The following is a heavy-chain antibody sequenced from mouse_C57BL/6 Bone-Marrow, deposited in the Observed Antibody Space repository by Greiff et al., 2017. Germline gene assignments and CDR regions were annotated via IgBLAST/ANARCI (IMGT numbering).Heavy chain of an antibody. D-gene: IGHD3-2*02. CDR1: GFTFSSYA. CDR3: ARDRGQLRLNYFDY. V-gene: IGHV5-4*01. J-gene: IGHJ2*01. CDR2: ISDGGSYT. Sequence: EVQLVESGGGLVKPGGSLKLSCAASGFTFSSYAMSWVRQTPEKRLEWVATISDGGSYTYYPDNVKGRFTISRDNAKNNLYLQMGHLKSEDTAMYYCARDRGQLRLNYFDYWGQGTTLTVSS.